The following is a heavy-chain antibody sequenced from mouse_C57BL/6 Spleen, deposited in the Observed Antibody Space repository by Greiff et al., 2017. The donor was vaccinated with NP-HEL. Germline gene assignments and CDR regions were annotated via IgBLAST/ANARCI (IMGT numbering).Heavy chain of an antibody. D-gene: IGHD1-1*01. CDR1: GFTFSSYG. CDR2: ISSGGSYT. J-gene: IGHJ4*01. Sequence: EVMLVESGGDLVKPGGSLKLSCAASGFTFSSYGMSWVRQTPDKRLEWVATISSGGSYTYYPDSVKGRFTISRDNAKNTLYLQMSSLKSEDTAMYYCARRYDYYGSSFYAMDYWGQGTSVTVSS. V-gene: IGHV5-6*02. CDR3: ARRYDYYGSSFYAMDY.